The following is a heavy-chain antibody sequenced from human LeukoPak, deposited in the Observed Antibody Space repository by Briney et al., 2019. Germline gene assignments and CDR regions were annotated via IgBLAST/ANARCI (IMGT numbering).Heavy chain of an antibody. CDR3: ARSSYSPSWGGKAKLSWFDP. CDR2: MNPNSGNT. Sequence: ASVKVSCKASGYIFTGYYMHWVRQAPGQGLEWMGWMNPNSGNTGYAQKFQGRVTITRNTSISTAYMELSSLRSEDTAVYYCARSSYSPSWGGKAKLSWFDPWGQGTLVTVSS. V-gene: IGHV1-8*03. D-gene: IGHD2-21*01. CDR1: GYIFTGYY. J-gene: IGHJ5*02.